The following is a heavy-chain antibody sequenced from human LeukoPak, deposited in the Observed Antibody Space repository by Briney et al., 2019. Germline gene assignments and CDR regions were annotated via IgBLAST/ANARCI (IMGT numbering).Heavy chain of an antibody. CDR2: TYYRSKWHN. D-gene: IGHD3-3*01. CDR3: ARGTYYDFWSGYYTPNWFDP. V-gene: IGHV6-1*01. Sequence: SQTLSLTCAISGDSVSSNSAAWNWIRQSPSRGLEWLGRTYYRSKWHNDYAVSVKSRITINPDTSKNRFSLKLSSVTAADTAVYYCARGTYYDFWSGYYTPNWFDPWGQGTLVTVSS. CDR1: GDSVSSNSAA. J-gene: IGHJ5*02.